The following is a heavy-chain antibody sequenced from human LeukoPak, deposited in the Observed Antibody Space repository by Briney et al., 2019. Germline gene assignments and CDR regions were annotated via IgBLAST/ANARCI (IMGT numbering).Heavy chain of an antibody. D-gene: IGHD2-2*02. J-gene: IGHJ5*02. CDR2: INHSGST. Sequence: SETLSLTCAVYGGSFSGYYWSWIRQPPGKGLEWIGEINHSGSTNYNPSLKSRVTISVDTSKNQFSLKLGSVTAADTAVYYCARDPTHRRYCSSTSCYMLGWFDPWGQGTLVTVSS. CDR3: ARDPTHRRYCSSTSCYMLGWFDP. V-gene: IGHV4-34*01. CDR1: GGSFSGYY.